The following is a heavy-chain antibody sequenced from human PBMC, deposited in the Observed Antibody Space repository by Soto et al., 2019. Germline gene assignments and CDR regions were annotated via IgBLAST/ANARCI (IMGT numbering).Heavy chain of an antibody. CDR1: GGSISSGDYY. D-gene: IGHD5-12*01. CDR2: IYHSGST. Sequence: QVQLQESGPGLLKPSQTLSLTCTVYGGSISSGDYYWSWLRQPPGQGLEWIGNIYHSGSTYSNQSLSSRVTISVNTAQNQFSPKLSSVTAADTAVDDCARARRAGARLDPWGSGTLVNVSS. J-gene: IGHJ5*02. CDR3: ARARRAGARLDP. V-gene: IGHV4-30-4*01.